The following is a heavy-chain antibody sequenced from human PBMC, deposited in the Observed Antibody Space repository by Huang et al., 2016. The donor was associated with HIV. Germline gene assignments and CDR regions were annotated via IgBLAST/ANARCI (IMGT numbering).Heavy chain of an antibody. V-gene: IGHV3-30*02. CDR3: AKGSGSGILWY. D-gene: IGHD3-10*01. CDR1: GFTFSSYG. J-gene: IGHJ4*02. Sequence: QVQLVESGGGVVQPGGSLRLSCAASGFTFSSYGMHWVRQAPGKGLEGVAFIRYDGSNKYYADSVKGRFTSSRDNSKNTLYLQMNSLRAEDTAVYYCAKGSGSGILWYWGQGTLVTVSS. CDR2: IRYDGSNK.